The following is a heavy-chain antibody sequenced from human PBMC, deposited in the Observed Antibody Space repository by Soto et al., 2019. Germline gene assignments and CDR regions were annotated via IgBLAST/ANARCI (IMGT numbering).Heavy chain of an antibody. CDR1: GGSISSYY. CDR2: IYSSGRT. Sequence: QVQLQESGPGLVKPSETLSLTCTVSGGSISSYYWSLIRKPPGKGLEWIGNIYSSGRTNYNPSLKIRSTISVDTSKNQFSLKLSSVTAADTAVYYCARDIPLSNWGQGTLVTVSS. J-gene: IGHJ4*02. D-gene: IGHD2-21*01. CDR3: ARDIPLSN. V-gene: IGHV4-59*01.